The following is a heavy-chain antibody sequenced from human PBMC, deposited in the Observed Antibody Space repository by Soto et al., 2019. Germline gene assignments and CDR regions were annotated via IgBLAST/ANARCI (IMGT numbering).Heavy chain of an antibody. CDR1: GFTFSSYA. Sequence: EVQLLESGGGLVQPGGSLRFSCAASGFTFSSYAMSWFRQAPGKGLEWVSSISVSGGSTYYADSVKGRFTISRDNSKSTLFLHMNSLRAEATAVYYCAKAAGSDYYPVDYWGQGTLVTVSS. J-gene: IGHJ4*02. D-gene: IGHD3-22*01. CDR3: AKAAGSDYYPVDY. V-gene: IGHV3-23*01. CDR2: ISVSGGST.